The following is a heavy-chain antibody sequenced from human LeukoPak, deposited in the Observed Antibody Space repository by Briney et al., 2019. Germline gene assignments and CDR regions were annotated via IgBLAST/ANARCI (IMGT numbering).Heavy chain of an antibody. Sequence: PSQTLSLTCAVSGGYISSADFYWSWIRQHPGKGLEWIGFIYYSGSAYYNPSLKGRVSISIDTSKNQFSLTLKSVTAADTAVYYCARGSDLFDYWGQGTLVTVSS. CDR2: IYYSGSA. J-gene: IGHJ4*02. CDR1: GGYISSADFY. V-gene: IGHV4-31*11. CDR3: ARGSDLFDY.